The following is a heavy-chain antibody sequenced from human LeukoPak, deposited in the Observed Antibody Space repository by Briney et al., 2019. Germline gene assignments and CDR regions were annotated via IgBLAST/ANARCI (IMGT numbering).Heavy chain of an antibody. CDR2: IYTSGST. V-gene: IGHV4-61*02. CDR1: GGSISSGSYY. D-gene: IGHD6-6*01. CDR3: ARGPGVAAPISY. Sequence: SETLSLTCTVSGGSISSGSYYWSWIRQPAGKGLEWIGRIYTSGSTNYNPSLKSRVTISVDTSKNQFSLKLSSVTAADTAVYYCARGPGVAAPISYWGQGTLVTVSS. J-gene: IGHJ4*02.